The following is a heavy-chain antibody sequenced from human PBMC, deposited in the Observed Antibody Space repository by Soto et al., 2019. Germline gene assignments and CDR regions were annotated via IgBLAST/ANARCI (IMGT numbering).Heavy chain of an antibody. V-gene: IGHV1-3*01. CDR1: GYTFTSYG. CDR2: INAGNGNT. D-gene: IGHD3-22*01. Sequence: ASVKVSCKASGYTFTSYGIHWVRQAPGQRLEWTGWINAGNGNTKYSEKFPGRVPITRDTSASTAYLELSSLSSEDTAVYSRARDPNDRSAYYHHYYYGMDVWGQGTTVTVSS. J-gene: IGHJ6*02. CDR3: ARDPNDRSAYYHHYYYGMDV.